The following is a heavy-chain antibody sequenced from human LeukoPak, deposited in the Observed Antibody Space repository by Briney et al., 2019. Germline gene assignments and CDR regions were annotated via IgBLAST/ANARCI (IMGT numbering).Heavy chain of an antibody. D-gene: IGHD1-14*01. Sequence: GGSLRLSCAASGFTVITNNMTWVRRAPGKGLEWVSVLYSDGNTKYADSVQGRFTISRDNSKNTLYLEMNSLSPDDTAVYYCARGVEPLAANTLAYWGQGTLVTVSS. CDR2: LYSDGNT. J-gene: IGHJ4*02. V-gene: IGHV3-53*01. CDR1: GFTVITNN. CDR3: ARGVEPLAANTLAY.